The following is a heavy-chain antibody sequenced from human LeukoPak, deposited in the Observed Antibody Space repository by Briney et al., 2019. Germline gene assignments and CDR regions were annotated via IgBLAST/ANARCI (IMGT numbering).Heavy chain of an antibody. V-gene: IGHV3-9*01. Sequence: PGGSLRLSCAASGFTFDDYAMHWVRQAPGKGLEWVSGISWNSGSIGYADSVKGRFTISRDNAKSSLYLQMNSLRAEDTAVYYCARPPPGGFDPWGQGTLVTVSS. CDR1: GFTFDDYA. CDR3: ARPPPGGFDP. J-gene: IGHJ5*02. CDR2: ISWNSGSI.